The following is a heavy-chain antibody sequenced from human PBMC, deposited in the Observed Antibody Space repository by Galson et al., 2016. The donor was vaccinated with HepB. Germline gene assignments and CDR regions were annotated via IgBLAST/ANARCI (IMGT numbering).Heavy chain of an antibody. V-gene: IGHV3-11*05. D-gene: IGHD3-10*01. CDR2: ISSSSSYI. Sequence: SLRLSCAASGFTFSDYYMSWIRQAPGKGPEWVSYISSSSSYIKYGDSVKGRFTISRDNAKNSLYLQMNSLTVEDTAVYYCVRDGRHGEDRAFDIWGQGTVVAVSS. J-gene: IGHJ3*02. CDR3: VRDGRHGEDRAFDI. CDR1: GFTFSDYY.